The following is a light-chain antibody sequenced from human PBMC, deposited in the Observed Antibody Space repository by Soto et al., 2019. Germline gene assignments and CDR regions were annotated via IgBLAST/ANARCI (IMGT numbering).Light chain of an antibody. Sequence: EIVMTQSPATLSVSPGERATLSCRASQSVNSNLAWYRQKPGQAPRLLISDASTRATGIPARFSGSGSGTEFTLTISSLQSEDFGIYYCQQYNFWPPLTFGEGTKVEIK. J-gene: IGKJ4*01. CDR1: QSVNSN. CDR2: DAS. V-gene: IGKV3-15*01. CDR3: QQYNFWPPLT.